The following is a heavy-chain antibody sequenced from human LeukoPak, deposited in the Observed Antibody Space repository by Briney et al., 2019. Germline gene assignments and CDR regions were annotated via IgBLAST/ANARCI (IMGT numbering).Heavy chain of an antibody. CDR3: VGDEGRTDV. V-gene: IGHV1-2*02. CDR1: GYTFTCYC. Sequence: SVTLSCKASGYTFTCYCMHWVRQGPGQGQERKGGINTNSGGTNYAQRGQGRGTVTRDTAISTAYVELGRRRVDDAAMCFCVGDEGRTDVWGQGTTVTVSS. CDR2: INTNSGGT. J-gene: IGHJ6*02.